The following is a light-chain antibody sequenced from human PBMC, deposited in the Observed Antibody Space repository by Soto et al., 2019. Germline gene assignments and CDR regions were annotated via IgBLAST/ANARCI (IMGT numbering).Light chain of an antibody. CDR3: QQYNIYPWT. Sequence: DIQVTQSPSTLSASVGDRVTITCRASQSISSWLAWYQQKPGKAPKLLIYDASSLQSGVPSKFSGSGSGTEFTLTISSLQPDDFATYYCQQYNIYPWTFGQGTQVEIK. CDR1: QSISSW. V-gene: IGKV1-5*01. J-gene: IGKJ1*01. CDR2: DAS.